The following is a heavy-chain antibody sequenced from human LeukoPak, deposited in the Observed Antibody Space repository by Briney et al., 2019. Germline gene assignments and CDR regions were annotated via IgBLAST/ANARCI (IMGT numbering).Heavy chain of an antibody. CDR2: INHSGST. J-gene: IGHJ3*02. V-gene: IGHV4-34*01. Sequence: SETLSLTCAVYGGSFSGYYWSWIRQPPGKGLEWIGEINHSGSTNYNPSLKSRVTISVDTSKNQFSLKLSSVTAADTAVYYCARVDYYDSSGEIWSQGTMVTVSS. CDR3: ARVDYYDSSGEI. D-gene: IGHD3-22*01. CDR1: GGSFSGYY.